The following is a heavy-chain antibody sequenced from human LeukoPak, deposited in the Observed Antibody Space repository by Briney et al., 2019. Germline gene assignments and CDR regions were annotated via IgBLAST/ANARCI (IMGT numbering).Heavy chain of an antibody. J-gene: IGHJ5*02. CDR1: GGSISSYY. CDR2: IYYSGST. D-gene: IGHD3-10*01. CDR3: AREITYYYAAAGWFDP. Sequence: SETLSLTCTVSGGSISSYYWSWIRQPPGKGLEWIGYIYYSGSTNYNPSLKSRVTISVDTSKNQFSLKLSSVTAADTAVYYCAREITYYYAAAGWFDPWGQGTLVTVSS. V-gene: IGHV4-59*01.